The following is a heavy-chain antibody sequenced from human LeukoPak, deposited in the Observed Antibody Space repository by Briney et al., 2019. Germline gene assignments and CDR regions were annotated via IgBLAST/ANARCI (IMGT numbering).Heavy chain of an antibody. J-gene: IGHJ4*02. CDR2: IISSISYI. CDR3: VRGLKPGPFYY. CDR1: GFTLSIYR. Sequence: PGGSLRLSCAPYGFTLSIYRMIWARQPPGKGREWVSSIISSISYIYYADSVKGRSTISRDNAKNSLYLQMNSLRAEDTAVYYCVRGLKPGPFYYWGQGTRVTLSS. V-gene: IGHV3-21*01.